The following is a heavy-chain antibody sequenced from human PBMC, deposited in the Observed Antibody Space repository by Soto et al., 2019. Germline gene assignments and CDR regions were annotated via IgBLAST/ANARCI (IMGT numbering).Heavy chain of an antibody. CDR3: LPGSSGAGGEDR. J-gene: IGHJ5*02. CDR2: ISESGDTT. D-gene: IGHD3-10*01. CDR1: GVTFIHHA. V-gene: IGHV3-23*01. Sequence: EVQLLQSGGGLVQPGGSPRLSCEASGVTFIHHAMTWVRQAPGKGLEWVSSISESGDTTYYADSVKGRFTISRDNPKNTVFLQMTGRRDDDTAVYYCLPGSSGAGGEDRWGQEPWSPSPQ.